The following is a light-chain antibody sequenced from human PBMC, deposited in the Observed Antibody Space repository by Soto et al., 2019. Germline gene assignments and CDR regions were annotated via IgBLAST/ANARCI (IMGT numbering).Light chain of an antibody. Sequence: QSALTQPRSVSGSPEQSVTISCTGTSSDVGAYDYVSWYQQQPDKAPKLMMYDVIKRPSGVPDRFSGSRSGNTASLTISGLQAEDEADYYCCSYAGSFTFVFGTGTKLTVL. CDR3: CSYAGSFTFV. J-gene: IGLJ1*01. CDR1: SSDVGAYDY. CDR2: DVI. V-gene: IGLV2-11*01.